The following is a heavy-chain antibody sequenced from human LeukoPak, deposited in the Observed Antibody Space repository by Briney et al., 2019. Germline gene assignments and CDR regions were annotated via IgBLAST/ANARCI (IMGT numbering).Heavy chain of an antibody. Sequence: LRLSCAASGFTFSTYAMSWVRQAPGKALEWLARIDWDDDKYYSTSLKTRLTISKDTSKNQVVLTMTNMDPVGTATYYCARITPAGRQLDYWGQGTLVTVSS. J-gene: IGHJ4*02. CDR1: GFTFSTYAM. CDR3: ARITPAGRQLDY. V-gene: IGHV2-70*11. D-gene: IGHD6-13*01. CDR2: IDWDDDK.